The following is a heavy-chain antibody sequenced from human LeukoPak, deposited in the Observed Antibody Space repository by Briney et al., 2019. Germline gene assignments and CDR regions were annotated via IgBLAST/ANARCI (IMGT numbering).Heavy chain of an antibody. Sequence: GGSLRLSCATSGFTFSSYAMGWVRQAPGKGLELVSGIGASGGSTYYADSVKGRFTISRDNSKNTLYLQMNSLRTEDTAVYYCAKAEGYDILTGLDYWGQGTLVTVSS. J-gene: IGHJ4*02. CDR1: GFTFSSYA. D-gene: IGHD3-9*01. V-gene: IGHV3-23*01. CDR2: IGASGGST. CDR3: AKAEGYDILTGLDY.